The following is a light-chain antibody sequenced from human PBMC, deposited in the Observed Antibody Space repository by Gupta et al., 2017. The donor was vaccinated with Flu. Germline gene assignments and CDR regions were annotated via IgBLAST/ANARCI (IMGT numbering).Light chain of an antibody. CDR1: SSNIGSNT. CDR2: RNN. Sequence: QSVLTHPPSASPTRGQRVTISCSGSSSNIGSNTVTWYQQHPGTAPKLLMYRNNQRPSGVPDRFSGSKSGTSASLVISGLRSEDEADYYCAAWDDSLNGVVFGGGTKLTVL. V-gene: IGLV1-44*01. J-gene: IGLJ3*02. CDR3: AAWDDSLNGVV.